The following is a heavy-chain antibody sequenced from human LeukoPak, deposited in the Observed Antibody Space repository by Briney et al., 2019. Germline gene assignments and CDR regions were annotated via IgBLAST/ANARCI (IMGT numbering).Heavy chain of an antibody. Sequence: GASVKVSCKASGYTFTSYGISWLRQAPGQGLEWMGWISAYNGNTNYAQKLQGRVTMTTDTSTSTAYMELRSLRSDDTAVYYCARDLGTNWEMTGYYHFDYWGQGTLVTVSS. CDR3: ARDLGTNWEMTGYYHFDY. CDR2: ISAYNGNT. J-gene: IGHJ4*02. D-gene: IGHD3-9*01. V-gene: IGHV1-18*01. CDR1: GYTFTSYG.